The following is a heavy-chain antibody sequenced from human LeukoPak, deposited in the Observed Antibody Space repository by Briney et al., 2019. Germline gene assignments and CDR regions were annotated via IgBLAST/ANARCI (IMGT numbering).Heavy chain of an antibody. V-gene: IGHV1-46*01. J-gene: IGHJ3*02. Sequence: ASVKVSCKASGYTFTGYYVHWVRRAPGQGLQWMGIINPTTGDTNYAQNFQGRVTMTRDMSTSTVYMELSSLRSEDTAVYFCARYGFSSVWQGGWHAFDIWGHGTMVTVSS. D-gene: IGHD6-25*01. CDR3: ARYGFSSVWQGGWHAFDI. CDR1: GYTFTGYY. CDR2: INPTTGDT.